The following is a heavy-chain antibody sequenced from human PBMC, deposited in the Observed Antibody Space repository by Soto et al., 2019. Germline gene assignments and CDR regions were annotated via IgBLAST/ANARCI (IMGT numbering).Heavy chain of an antibody. Sequence: GGSLRLSCAASGFTFSSYSMNWVRQAPGKGLEWVSSISSSSSYIYYADSVKGRFTISRDNAKNSLYLQMNSLRAEDTAVYYCAREDESLAVAGLNAFDPWGQGTLVTVSS. CDR1: GFTFSSYS. J-gene: IGHJ5*02. CDR3: AREDESLAVAGLNAFDP. CDR2: ISSSSSYI. D-gene: IGHD6-19*01. V-gene: IGHV3-21*01.